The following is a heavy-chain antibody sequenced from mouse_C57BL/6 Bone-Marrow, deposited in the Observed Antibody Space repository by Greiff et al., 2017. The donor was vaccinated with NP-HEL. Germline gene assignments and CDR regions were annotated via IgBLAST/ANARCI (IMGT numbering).Heavy chain of an antibody. J-gene: IGHJ2*01. CDR2: INPSNGGT. V-gene: IGHV1-53*01. CDR1: GYTFTSYW. D-gene: IGHD1-1*01. Sequence: QVQLKQPGTELVKPGASVKLSCKASGYTFTSYWMHWVKQRPGQGLEWIGNINPSNGGTNYNEKFKSKATLTVDKSSSTAYMQLSSLTSEDSAVYYCARLASSSYVGYYFDYWGQGTTLTVSS. CDR3: ARLASSSYVGYYFDY.